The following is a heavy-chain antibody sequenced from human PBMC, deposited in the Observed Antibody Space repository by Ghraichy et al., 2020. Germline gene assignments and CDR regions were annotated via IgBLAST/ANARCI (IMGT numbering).Heavy chain of an antibody. D-gene: IGHD6-19*01. CDR2: IKKDGSEK. Sequence: GKSLNISCAASGFIFSGYWMSWVRQAPGKGPEWVANIKKDGSEKYYVDSVKGRFTISRDNAKNSLYLEMNSLRAEDTAVYYCARDLGGGWYFDYWGQGALVTVSS. V-gene: IGHV3-7*01. J-gene: IGHJ4*02. CDR3: ARDLGGGWYFDY. CDR1: GFIFSGYW.